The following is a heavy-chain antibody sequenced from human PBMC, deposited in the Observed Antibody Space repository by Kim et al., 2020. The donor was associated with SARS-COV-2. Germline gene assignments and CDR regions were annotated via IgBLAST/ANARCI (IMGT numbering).Heavy chain of an antibody. D-gene: IGHD6-6*01. CDR3: TRAGSSDFDY. V-gene: IGHV3-72*01. Sequence: TPESAASGKGRLTISRDDSKNSLYLQMNSLKTEDTAVYYCTRAGSSDFDYWGQGTLVTVSS. CDR2: TP. J-gene: IGHJ4*02.